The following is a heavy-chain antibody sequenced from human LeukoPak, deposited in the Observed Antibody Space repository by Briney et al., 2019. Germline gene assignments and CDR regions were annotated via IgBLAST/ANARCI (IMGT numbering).Heavy chain of an antibody. V-gene: IGHV4-4*02. CDR2: IYHSGST. D-gene: IGHD6-13*01. J-gene: IGHJ3*02. Sequence: PSETLSLTCAVSGGSISSSNWWSWVRQPPGKGLEWIGEIYHSGSTYYNPSLKSRVTISVDTSKNQFSLKLSSVTAADTAVYYCARDPNSSSWNFGAFDIWGQGTMVTVSS. CDR1: GGSISSSNW. CDR3: ARDPNSSSWNFGAFDI.